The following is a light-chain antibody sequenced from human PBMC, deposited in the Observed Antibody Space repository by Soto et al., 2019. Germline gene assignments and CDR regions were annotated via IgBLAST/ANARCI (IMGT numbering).Light chain of an antibody. J-gene: IGKJ4*01. CDR1: QSVTSNY. CDR2: GAS. CDR3: QQYGTSPLT. V-gene: IGKV3-20*01. Sequence: EIVLTQSPGTLSLSPGERANLYCRASQSVTSNYLAWYQQKPGQAPRLLIYGASSRATGIPDRFSGSGSGTDFTLTISRLEPEDFAVYSCQQYGTSPLTFGGGTKVDIK.